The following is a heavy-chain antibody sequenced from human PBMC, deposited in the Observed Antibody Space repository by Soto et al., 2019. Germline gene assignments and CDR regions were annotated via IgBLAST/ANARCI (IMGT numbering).Heavy chain of an antibody. CDR1: GYTFTIYA. CDR3: ARDLPPVDY. CDR2: INAXNGNT. J-gene: IGHJ4*02. Sequence: GXXVXVSCKASGYTFTIYAMHWVRQAPGQRLEWMXWINAXNGNTKYSQKXXGRVTITXXTSARTAYMELSSPRSEDTAVYYCARDLPPVDYWGQGTLVTVYS. V-gene: IGHV1-3*01.